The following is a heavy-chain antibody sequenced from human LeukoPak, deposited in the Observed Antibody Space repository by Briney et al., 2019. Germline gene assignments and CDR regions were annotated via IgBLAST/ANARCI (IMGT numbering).Heavy chain of an antibody. J-gene: IGHJ6*03. Sequence: GGSLRLSCAASGFTFSSYAMHWVRQAPGKGLEWVAVISYDGSNKYYADSVKGRFTISRDNSKNTLYLQMNSLRAEDTSLYYCARGHGDHYFYYMDVWGKGTTVTISS. V-gene: IGHV3-30*04. CDR2: ISYDGSNK. CDR1: GFTFSSYA. CDR3: ARGHGDHYFYYMDV. D-gene: IGHD7-27*01.